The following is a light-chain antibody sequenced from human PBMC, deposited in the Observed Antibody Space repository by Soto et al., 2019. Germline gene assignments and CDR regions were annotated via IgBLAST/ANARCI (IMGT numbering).Light chain of an antibody. CDR1: QSVSGNF. Sequence: DMVLTQSPGTLSLSPGGRATLSCNASQSVSGNFLAWYQQKPGQAPRLLIYGASVRATGVPDRFSGGGSGTDFTLTISGLEPDDFAQYFCQNYGSPPVTFGGGTKIEV. CDR2: GAS. V-gene: IGKV3-20*01. CDR3: QNYGSPPVT. J-gene: IGKJ4*01.